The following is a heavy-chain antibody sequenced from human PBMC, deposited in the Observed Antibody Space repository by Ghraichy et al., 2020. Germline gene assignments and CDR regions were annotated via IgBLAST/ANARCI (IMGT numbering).Heavy chain of an antibody. Sequence: SETLSLTCAVYGGSFSGYYWSWIRQPPGKGLEWIGEINHSGSTNYNPSLKSRVTISVDTSKNQFSLKLSSVTAADTAVYYCASTSLEWFLYRRYYYYGMDVWGQGTTVTVSS. CDR3: ASTSLEWFLYRRYYYYGMDV. J-gene: IGHJ6*02. CDR2: INHSGST. V-gene: IGHV4-34*01. CDR1: GGSFSGYY. D-gene: IGHD3-3*02.